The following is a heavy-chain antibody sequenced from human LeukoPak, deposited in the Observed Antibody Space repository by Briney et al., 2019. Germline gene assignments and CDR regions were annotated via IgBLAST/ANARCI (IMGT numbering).Heavy chain of an antibody. CDR2: IKQDGSEK. CDR3: ARLYCSSVSCYYLDY. Sequence: PGGSLRLSCAASGFTYSNYYMSWVRQAPGKGLEWVANIKQDGSEKYYVDSVKGRFTISRDNAKNSLYLQMSSLRADDTAVYYCARLYCSSVSCYYLDYWGQGTLVTVSS. V-gene: IGHV3-7*01. J-gene: IGHJ4*02. CDR1: GFTYSNYY. D-gene: IGHD2-2*01.